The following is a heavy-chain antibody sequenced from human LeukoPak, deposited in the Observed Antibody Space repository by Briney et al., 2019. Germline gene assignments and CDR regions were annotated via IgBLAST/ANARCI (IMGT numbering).Heavy chain of an antibody. Sequence: SLRLSCAASGFTFDDYAMHWVRQAPGKGLEWVSGISWNSGSIGYADSVKGRFTISRDNAKNSLYLQMNSLRAEDTALYYCAKDTMHCYDSSGAFDYWGQGTLVTVSS. J-gene: IGHJ4*02. CDR3: AKDTMHCYDSSGAFDY. V-gene: IGHV3-9*01. D-gene: IGHD3-22*01. CDR2: ISWNSGSI. CDR1: GFTFDDYA.